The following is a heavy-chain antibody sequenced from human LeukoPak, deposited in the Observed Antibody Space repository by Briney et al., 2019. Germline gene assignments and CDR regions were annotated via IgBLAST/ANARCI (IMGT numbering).Heavy chain of an antibody. CDR1: GFTFDDYG. Sequence: PGGSLRLSCEASGFTFDDYGMHWVRQAPGKGLEWVSGISWNSGSIGYADSVKGRFTISRDNAKNSLYLQMNSLRAEDTALYYCAKGSGSYYRDYFDYWGQGTLVTVSS. D-gene: IGHD1-26*01. CDR3: AKGSGSYYRDYFDY. J-gene: IGHJ4*02. CDR2: ISWNSGSI. V-gene: IGHV3-9*01.